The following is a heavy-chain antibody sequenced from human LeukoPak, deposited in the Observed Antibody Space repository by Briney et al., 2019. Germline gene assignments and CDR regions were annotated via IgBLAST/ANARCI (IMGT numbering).Heavy chain of an antibody. D-gene: IGHD4-17*01. CDR3: TRGSDYGAVKFPFEY. CDR1: GYTFTDYY. J-gene: IGHJ4*02. V-gene: IGHV1-2*02. Sequence: ASVKVSCKASGYTFTDYYMHWVRQAPGQGLEWVGWINPNSGATDYAQTFQGRVTMTRDTSISTAYMELSRLTSDDTAVYYCTRGSDYGAVKFPFEYWGQGTLVTVSS. CDR2: INPNSGAT.